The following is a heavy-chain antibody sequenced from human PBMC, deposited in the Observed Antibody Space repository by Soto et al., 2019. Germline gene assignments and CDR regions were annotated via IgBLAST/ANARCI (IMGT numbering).Heavy chain of an antibody. CDR3: ARALWEVGGAFDI. J-gene: IGHJ3*02. CDR2: IYHSGST. Sequence: QLQLQESGSGLVKPSQTLSLTCAVSGGSISSGGYSWSWIRQPPGKGLEWIGYIYHSGSTYYNPSLRSRVTISVDRSKDQLSRNLSSVTAADTAVYYCARALWEVGGAFDIWGQGTMVTVSS. CDR1: GGSISSGGYS. D-gene: IGHD1-26*01. V-gene: IGHV4-30-2*01.